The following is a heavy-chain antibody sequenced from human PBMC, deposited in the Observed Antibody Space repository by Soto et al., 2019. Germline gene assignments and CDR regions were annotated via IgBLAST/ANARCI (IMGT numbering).Heavy chain of an antibody. Sequence: PSETLSLTCAVYGGSFSGYYWSWIRQPPGKGLEWIGEINHSGSTNYNPSLKSRVTISVDTSKNQFSLKLSSVTAADTAVYYCAREGGVGATTPSFDYWGQGTLVTVSS. CDR2: INHSGST. CDR1: GGSFSGYY. J-gene: IGHJ4*02. CDR3: AREGGVGATTPSFDY. D-gene: IGHD1-26*01. V-gene: IGHV4-34*01.